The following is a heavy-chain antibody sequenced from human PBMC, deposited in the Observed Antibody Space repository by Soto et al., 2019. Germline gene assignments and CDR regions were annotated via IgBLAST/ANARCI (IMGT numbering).Heavy chain of an antibody. J-gene: IGHJ4*02. CDR3: ATPTPLRGAMITNINFDF. CDR1: GGSISGYS. CDR2: VYYTGNT. D-gene: IGHD3-10*01. Sequence: ASETLSLTCAVSGGSISGYSCTWIRQPPGKGLEWIGYVYYTGNTNYNASLKSRVTISMEASKTQFSLRLTSVTAADTAVYYCATPTPLRGAMITNINFDFWGQGTPVTVSS. V-gene: IGHV4-59*01.